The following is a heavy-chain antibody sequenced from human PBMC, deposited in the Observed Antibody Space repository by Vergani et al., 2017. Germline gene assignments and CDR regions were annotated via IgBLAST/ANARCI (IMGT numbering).Heavy chain of an antibody. CDR1: GFTFIMHA. Sequence: EVQLLESGGDFVQPGGSLRLSCAASGFTFIMHAMSWVRQAPGKGLEWVSTLSASDRRTHYADSVKGRFTISRDISKNTLFLHMNSLRPEDTAVYYCAKVGRSEVAGTFCAFDIWGQGTMVTVSS. CDR2: LSASDRRT. CDR3: AKVGRSEVAGTFCAFDI. D-gene: IGHD6-19*01. V-gene: IGHV3-23*01. J-gene: IGHJ3*02.